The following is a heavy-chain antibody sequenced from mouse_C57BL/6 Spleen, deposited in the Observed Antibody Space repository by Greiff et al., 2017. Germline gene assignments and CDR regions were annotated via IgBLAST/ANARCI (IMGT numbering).Heavy chain of an antibody. CDR1: GYTFTSYW. Sequence: QVQLKQPGAELVKPGASVKLSCKASGYTFTSYWMHWVQQRPGQGLEWIGMIHPNSGSTNYNETFKSKATQTVDKSSSTAYIQLSSLTSEDSAVYYCARTPHTVVATYRYFDVWGTGTTVTVAS. CDR3: ARTPHTVVATYRYFDV. V-gene: IGHV1-64*01. D-gene: IGHD1-1*01. CDR2: IHPNSGST. J-gene: IGHJ1*03.